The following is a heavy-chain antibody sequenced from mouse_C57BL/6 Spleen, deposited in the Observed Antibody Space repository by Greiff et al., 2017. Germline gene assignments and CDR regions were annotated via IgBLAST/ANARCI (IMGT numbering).Heavy chain of an antibody. Sequence: EVQLQESGGGLVQPGGSMKLSCVASGFTFSNYWMHWVRQSPEKGLEWVAQIRWKSDNYATPYAGSVKGRCTISREDTKSSVYLQMNNVRAEDTGIYYCTSDDNYGSTGYFDVWGTGTTVTVSS. CDR2: IRWKSDNYAT. J-gene: IGHJ1*03. CDR1: GFTFSNYW. CDR3: TSDDNYGSTGYFDV. V-gene: IGHV6-3*01. D-gene: IGHD1-1*01.